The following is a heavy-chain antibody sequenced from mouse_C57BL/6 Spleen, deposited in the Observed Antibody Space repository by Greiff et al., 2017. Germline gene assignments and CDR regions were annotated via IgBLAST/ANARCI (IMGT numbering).Heavy chain of an antibody. D-gene: IGHD2-4*01. CDR1: GIDFSRYW. Sequence: ASGIDFSRYWLCWVRWAPGKGLEWIGEIKPDSSTIHYAPSLKDTFIISRDNAKTTLYLQMSKVRSEDTALYYCARPRDYDGDWYFDVWGTGTSVTVSS. CDR2: IKPDSSTI. V-gene: IGHV4-1*01. J-gene: IGHJ1*03. CDR3: ARPRDYDGDWYFDV.